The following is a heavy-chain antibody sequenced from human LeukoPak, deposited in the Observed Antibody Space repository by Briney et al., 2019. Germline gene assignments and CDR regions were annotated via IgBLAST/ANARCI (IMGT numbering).Heavy chain of an antibody. V-gene: IGHV5-10-1*01. J-gene: IGHJ5*02. Sequence: GESLKISCKGSGYSFTSYWISWVRQMPGKGLEWMGRIDPSDSYTNYSPSFQGHVTISADKSISTAYLQCSSLKASDTAMYYCARQGLYYYGSGSYSLTGNWFDPWGQGTLVTVSS. CDR1: GYSFTSYW. D-gene: IGHD3-10*01. CDR3: ARQGLYYYGSGSYSLTGNWFDP. CDR2: IDPSDSYT.